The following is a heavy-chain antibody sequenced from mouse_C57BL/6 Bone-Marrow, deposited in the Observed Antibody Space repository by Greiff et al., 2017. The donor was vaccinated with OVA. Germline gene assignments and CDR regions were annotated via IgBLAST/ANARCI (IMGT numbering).Heavy chain of an antibody. Sequence: QVQLKQSGAELVKPGASVKISCKASGYAFSSYWMNWVKQRPGKGLEWIGQIYPGDGDTNYNGKFKGKATLTADKSSSTAYMQLSSLTSEDSAVYFCARGPCITTVVAPYAMDYWGQGTSVTVSS. J-gene: IGHJ4*01. CDR2: IYPGDGDT. V-gene: IGHV1-80*01. CDR1: GYAFSSYW. D-gene: IGHD1-1*01. CDR3: ARGPCITTVVAPYAMDY.